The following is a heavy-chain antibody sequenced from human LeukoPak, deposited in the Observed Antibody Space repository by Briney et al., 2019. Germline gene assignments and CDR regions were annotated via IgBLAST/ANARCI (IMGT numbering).Heavy chain of an antibody. J-gene: IGHJ4*02. CDR2: ISGSGGST. Sequence: AGGSLRLSCAASGFIFSSYAMSWVRQAPGKGLEWVSTISGSGGSTYYADSVKGRFTISRDNSKNTVYLQMNSLRAEDTAVYYCARDSRSHCSSTACYGPYFDYWGQGTLVTVSS. CDR1: GFIFSSYA. D-gene: IGHD2-2*01. CDR3: ARDSRSHCSSTACYGPYFDY. V-gene: IGHV3-23*01.